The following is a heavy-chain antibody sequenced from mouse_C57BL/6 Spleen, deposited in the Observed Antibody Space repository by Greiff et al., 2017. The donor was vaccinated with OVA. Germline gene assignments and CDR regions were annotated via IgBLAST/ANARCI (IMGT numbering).Heavy chain of an antibody. Sequence: EVQLVESGEGLVKPGGSLKLSCAASGFTFSSYAMSWVRQTPEKRLEWVAYISSGGDYIYYADTVKGRFTISRDNARNTLYLQMSSLKSEDTAMYYCTRGGGNYYAMDYWGQGTSVTVSS. J-gene: IGHJ4*01. CDR2: ISSGGDYI. CDR1: GFTFSSYA. CDR3: TRGGGNYYAMDY. V-gene: IGHV5-9-1*02. D-gene: IGHD2-1*01.